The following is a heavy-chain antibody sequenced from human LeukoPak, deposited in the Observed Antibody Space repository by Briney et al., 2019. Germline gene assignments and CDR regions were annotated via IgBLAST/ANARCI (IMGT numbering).Heavy chain of an antibody. CDR3: ARDTDTTSHYGRFDP. CDR2: VWYVGTRK. J-gene: IGHJ5*02. V-gene: IGHV3-33*01. D-gene: IGHD4-17*01. Sequence: PGGSLRLSCAASGFTFPGYGFHWVRQAPAKGLEWVAVVWYVGTRKYYADSVKGRFTVSRENSENTVYLQISGLRAEDTAVYYCARDTDTTSHYGRFDPWGQGTLVTVSS. CDR1: GFTFPGYG.